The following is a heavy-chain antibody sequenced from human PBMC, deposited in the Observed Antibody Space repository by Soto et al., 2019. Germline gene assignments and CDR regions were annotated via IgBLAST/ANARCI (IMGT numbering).Heavy chain of an antibody. J-gene: IGHJ4*02. CDR1: GYTFTSYY. V-gene: IGHV1-46*01. Sequence: ASVKVSCKASGYTFTSYYMHWVRQAPGQGLEWMGIINPSGGSTSYAQKFQGRVTMTRDTSTSTVYMELSSLRSEDTAVYYCARDSSKGQWLSPMAKLKGDFDYWGQGTLVTVS. CDR2: INPSGGST. D-gene: IGHD6-19*01. CDR3: ARDSSKGQWLSPMAKLKGDFDY.